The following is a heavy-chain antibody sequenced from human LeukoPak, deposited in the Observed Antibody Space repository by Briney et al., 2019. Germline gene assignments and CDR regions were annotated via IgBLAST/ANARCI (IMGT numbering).Heavy chain of an antibody. Sequence: PGGSLRLSCQASGFTFTDYAMCWVRQAPGKGLEWVSSINPDGGSFFADSVKGRSSISRDDSRSVVYLQLNKLSAEDTAVYYCARSGVATCHYWGQGILVTVSS. CDR3: ARSGVATCHY. CDR2: INPDGGS. J-gene: IGHJ4*02. D-gene: IGHD5-12*01. CDR1: GFTFTDYA. V-gene: IGHV3-23*01.